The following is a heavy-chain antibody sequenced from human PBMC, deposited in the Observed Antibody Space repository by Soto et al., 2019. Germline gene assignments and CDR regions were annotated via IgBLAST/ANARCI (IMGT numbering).Heavy chain of an antibody. V-gene: IGHV3-23*01. CDR2: ITGSGGRP. D-gene: IGHD3-22*01. CDR3: AKATYYYDSSSYYRVYFDY. J-gene: IGHJ4*02. CDR1: GFTFSYYS. Sequence: GGSLILSCAASGFTFSYYSMSWVRQAPGKGLEWVSAITGSGGRPYYADSVKGRFTISRDRTKSTLYLQMSGLRAEDTAVYFCAKATYYYDSSSYYRVYFDYWGQGTLVTVSS.